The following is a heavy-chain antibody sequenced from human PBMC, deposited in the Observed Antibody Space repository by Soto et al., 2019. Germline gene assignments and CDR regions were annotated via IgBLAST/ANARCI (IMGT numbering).Heavy chain of an antibody. Sequence: EVQLVESGGGLVQPGGSLRLSCAASGFTFNTYTMNWVRQAPGKGLEWVSYIISTSGTIYYADSVKGRFTISRDNAENSLYLQMNSLRVEDTAVYYCARGQYYYYYMDVWGKGTTVTVSS. CDR1: GFTFNTYT. CDR2: IISTSGTI. J-gene: IGHJ6*03. V-gene: IGHV3-48*04. CDR3: ARGQYYYYYMDV.